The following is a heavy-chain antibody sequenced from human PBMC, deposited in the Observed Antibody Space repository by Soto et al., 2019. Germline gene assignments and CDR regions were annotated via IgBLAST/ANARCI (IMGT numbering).Heavy chain of an antibody. Sequence: QVQLVQSGAELKKPGSSVNVSCAASGGTFKTYTINWVRQAPGQGLEWIGQIIPMYDSANYAQRFQGIVTISADKSTNIAYMELSGLSSEDTALYYCATWRTYSGSYCFDYWGQGTLVSVSS. CDR1: GGTFKTYT. V-gene: IGHV1-69*06. D-gene: IGHD1-26*01. CDR3: ATWRTYSGSYCFDY. CDR2: IIPMYDSA. J-gene: IGHJ4*02.